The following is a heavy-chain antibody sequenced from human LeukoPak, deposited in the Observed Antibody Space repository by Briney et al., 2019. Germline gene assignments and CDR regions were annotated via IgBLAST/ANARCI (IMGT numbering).Heavy chain of an antibody. Sequence: GGSLRLSCAASGFTFSSYWMSWVRQAPGKGLEWVANIKQDGSEKYYVDCVKGRFTISRDNAKNSLYLQMNSLRAEDSAVYFCARERGSYYYWGQGTPVTVSS. D-gene: IGHD1-26*01. V-gene: IGHV3-7*01. CDR2: IKQDGSEK. J-gene: IGHJ4*02. CDR1: GFTFSSYW. CDR3: ARERGSYYY.